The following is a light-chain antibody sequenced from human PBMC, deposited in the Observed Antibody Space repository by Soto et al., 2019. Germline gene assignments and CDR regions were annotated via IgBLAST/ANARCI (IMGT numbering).Light chain of an antibody. J-gene: IGKJ4*01. Sequence: AIRMTQTPSSFSASTGDRVTITCPASQGISSYLAWYQQKPGKAPKVLIYAASHLQSGVPTRFSGSGSGTDFTLTISSLQPEDFATYYCQQSYSTPLTFGGGTKVDIK. V-gene: IGKV1-8*01. CDR2: AAS. CDR1: QGISSY. CDR3: QQSYSTPLT.